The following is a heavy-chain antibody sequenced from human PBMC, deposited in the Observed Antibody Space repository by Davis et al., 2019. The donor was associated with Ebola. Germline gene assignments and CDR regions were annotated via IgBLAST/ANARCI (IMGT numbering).Heavy chain of an antibody. CDR3: ARGVGGTEGY. J-gene: IGHJ4*02. V-gene: IGHV4-34*01. CDR1: GGSFSGYY. Sequence: PGGSLRLSCAVYGGSFSGYYWSWIRQPPGKGLEWIGEINHSGSTNYNPSLKSRVTISVDTSKNQFSLKLSSVTAEDTAVYYCARGVGGTEGYWGQGTLVTVSS. CDR2: INHSGST. D-gene: IGHD1-26*01.